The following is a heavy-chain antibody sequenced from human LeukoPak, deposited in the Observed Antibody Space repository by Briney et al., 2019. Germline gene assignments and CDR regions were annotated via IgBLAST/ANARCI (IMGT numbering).Heavy chain of an antibody. CDR1: GGTLSSYA. CDR3: ARVTVVVPAAEGEYYYYYGMDV. J-gene: IGHJ6*02. CDR2: IIPILGIA. Sequence: ASVKVSCKASGGTLSSYAISWVRQAPGQGLEWMGRIIPILGIANYAQKFQGRVTITADKSTSTAYMELSSLRSEDTAVYYCARVTVVVPAAEGEYYYYYGMDVWGQGTTVTVSS. V-gene: IGHV1-69*04. D-gene: IGHD2-2*01.